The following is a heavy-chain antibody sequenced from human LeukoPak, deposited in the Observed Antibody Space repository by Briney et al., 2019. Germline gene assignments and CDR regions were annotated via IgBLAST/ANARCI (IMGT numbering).Heavy chain of an antibody. D-gene: IGHD2-15*01. J-gene: IGHJ4*02. CDR1: GVTVSNNF. CDR3: ARDLRYCSGGSCYSYDY. V-gene: IGHV3-53*01. CDR2: VYGGGST. Sequence: PGGSLRLSCAASGVTVSNNFMSWVRQAPGKGLEWVSVVYGGGSTYYADSVKGRFTISRDTSKNTLYLQMNSLRAEDTAVYYCARDLRYCSGGSCYSYDYWGQGTLVTVSS.